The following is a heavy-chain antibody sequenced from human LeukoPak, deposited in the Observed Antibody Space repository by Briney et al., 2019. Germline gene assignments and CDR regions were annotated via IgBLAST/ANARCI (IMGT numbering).Heavy chain of an antibody. J-gene: IGHJ4*02. Sequence: PSETLSLTCAVYGGSFSGYYWSWIRQPPGKGLEWIGEINHSGSTNYNPSLKSRVTISVDTSENQVSLKLSSVTAADTAVYYCARAVTPLSCDYWGQGTLVSVST. V-gene: IGHV4-34*01. CDR1: GGSFSGYY. CDR3: ARAVTPLSCDY. D-gene: IGHD4-11*01. CDR2: INHSGST.